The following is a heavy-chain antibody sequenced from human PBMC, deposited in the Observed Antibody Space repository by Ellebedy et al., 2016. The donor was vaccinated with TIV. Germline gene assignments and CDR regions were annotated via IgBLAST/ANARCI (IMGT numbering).Heavy chain of an antibody. CDR3: ARELGIGWFDP. D-gene: IGHD7-27*01. J-gene: IGHJ5*02. CDR2: ISYDGSNK. CDR1: GFTFSSYA. Sequence: GGSLRLXCAASGFTFSSYAMHWVRQAPGKGLEWVAVISYDGSNKYYADSVKGRFTISRDNSKNTLYLQMNSLRAEDTAVYYCARELGIGWFDPWGQGTLVTVSS. V-gene: IGHV3-30-3*01.